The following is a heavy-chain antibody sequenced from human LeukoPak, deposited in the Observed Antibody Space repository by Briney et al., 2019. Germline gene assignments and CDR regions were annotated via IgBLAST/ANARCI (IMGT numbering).Heavy chain of an antibody. J-gene: IGHJ4*02. Sequence: SETLSLTCTVSGGSISTYYWNWIRQPPGRGLEWIGYFSYGGSTRYNLSLKSRVTITVDTSKNQFSLKLSSVTAADTAVYYCARAQLTGDPYFDYWGQGTLVTVSS. CDR3: ARAQLTGDPYFDY. CDR2: FSYGGST. V-gene: IGHV4-59*01. D-gene: IGHD7-27*01. CDR1: GGSISTYY.